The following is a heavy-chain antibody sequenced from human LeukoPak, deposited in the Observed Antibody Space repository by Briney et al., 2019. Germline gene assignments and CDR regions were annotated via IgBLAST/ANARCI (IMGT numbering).Heavy chain of an antibody. CDR2: ISSSSSCI. CDR3: ARDWAYYYYGMDV. CDR1: GFTFSSYS. Sequence: GGSLRLSCAASGFTFSSYSMNWVRQAPGKGLEWVSSISSSSSCIYYADSVKGRFTISRDNAKNSLYLQMNSLRAEDTAVYYCARDWAYYYYGMDVWGQGTTVTVSS. V-gene: IGHV3-21*01. J-gene: IGHJ6*02. D-gene: IGHD7-27*01.